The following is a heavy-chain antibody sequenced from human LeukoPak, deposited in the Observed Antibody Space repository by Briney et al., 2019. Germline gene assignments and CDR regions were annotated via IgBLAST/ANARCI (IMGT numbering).Heavy chain of an antibody. CDR1: GFTFSSYW. J-gene: IGHJ4*02. V-gene: IGHV3-74*01. D-gene: IGHD6-19*01. Sequence: GGSLRLSCAASGFTFSSYWMYWVRQAPGKGLVWVSRINTDGTSTSYADSVKGRFTISRDNSKNTLYLQMNSLRAEDTAVYYCAKGPSSGWYDGGFLDYWGQGTLVTVSS. CDR3: AKGPSSGWYDGGFLDY. CDR2: INTDGTST.